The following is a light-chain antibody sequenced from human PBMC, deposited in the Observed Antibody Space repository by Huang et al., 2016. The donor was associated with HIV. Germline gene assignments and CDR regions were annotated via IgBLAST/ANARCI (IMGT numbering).Light chain of an antibody. Sequence: EIVLTQSPGTLSLSTGERATLPCRASQSVSSSYLAWYQQKPGHAPRLLFYGASSRATGIPDRFSGSGSGTDFTLTISRLEPEDFAVYYCQQYDSSPWTFGQGTKVEIK. V-gene: IGKV3-20*01. CDR1: QSVSSSY. CDR2: GAS. J-gene: IGKJ1*01. CDR3: QQYDSSPWT.